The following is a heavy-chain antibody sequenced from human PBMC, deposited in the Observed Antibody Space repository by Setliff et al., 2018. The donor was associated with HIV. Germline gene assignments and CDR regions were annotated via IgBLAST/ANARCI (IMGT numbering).Heavy chain of an antibody. V-gene: IGHV4-38-2*01. D-gene: IGHD1-26*01. Sequence: SETLSLTCGVSGYFISSGYYWAWIRQPPGKGLEWIGYIYHSGNTNYNPSLESRVSISVDTSKNQFSLKLSSVTAADTAVYYCARGDTRNYYGGGYFDYWGQGSLVTVSS. CDR2: IYHSGNT. J-gene: IGHJ4*02. CDR3: ARGDTRNYYGGGYFDY. CDR1: GYFISSGYY.